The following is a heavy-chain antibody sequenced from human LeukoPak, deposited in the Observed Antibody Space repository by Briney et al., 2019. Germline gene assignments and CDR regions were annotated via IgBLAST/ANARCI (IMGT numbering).Heavy chain of an antibody. CDR2: IYYSGST. V-gene: IGHV4-59*12. CDR3: ARTRDYGANSEYFQH. D-gene: IGHD4-23*01. Sequence: SETLSLTCTVSGGSISSYYWNWIRQPPGKGLEWIGYIYYSGSTNYNPSLKSRVTISVDTSKNQFSLKLSSVTAADTAVYYCARTRDYGANSEYFQHWGQGTLVTVSS. CDR1: GGSISSYY. J-gene: IGHJ1*01.